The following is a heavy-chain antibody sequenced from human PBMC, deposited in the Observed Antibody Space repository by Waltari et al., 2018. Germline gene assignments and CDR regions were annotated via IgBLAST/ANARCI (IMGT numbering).Heavy chain of an antibody. CDR2: ISGSGGST. CDR1: GFTFSSYA. CDR3: AKGRPVFGGVIVTPDY. V-gene: IGHV3-23*01. Sequence: EVQLLESGGGLVQPGGSLRLSCAASGFTFSSYAMSWVRQAPGKGLEWVSAISGSGGSTYYADSVKGRFTISRDNSKNTLYLQMNSLRAEDTAVYYCAKGRPVFGGVIVTPDYWGQGTLVTVSS. J-gene: IGHJ4*02. D-gene: IGHD3-16*02.